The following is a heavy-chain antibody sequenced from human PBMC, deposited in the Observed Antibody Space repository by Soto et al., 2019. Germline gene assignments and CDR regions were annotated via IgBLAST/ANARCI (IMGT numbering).Heavy chain of an antibody. CDR3: ARDMMFGITETGTVDF. D-gene: IGHD1-7*01. Sequence: SETLSLTCAVYGGSFSGYYWSWIRQPPGKGLEWIGEINHSGSTNYNTSLKSRVTISVDTSKNQFSLKLSSVTAADTAVYYCARDMMFGITETGTVDFWGKGALVTVSS. J-gene: IGHJ4*02. V-gene: IGHV4-34*01. CDR1: GGSFSGYY. CDR2: INHSGST.